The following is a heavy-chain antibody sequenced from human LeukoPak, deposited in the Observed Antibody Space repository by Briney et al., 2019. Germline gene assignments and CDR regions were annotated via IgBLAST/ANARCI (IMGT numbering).Heavy chain of an antibody. CDR1: GYTFTSYG. V-gene: IGHV1-18*01. J-gene: IGHJ4*02. CDR2: ISAYNGNT. CDR3: ARLVQYVDTAMVMDY. D-gene: IGHD5-18*01. Sequence: GASVKVSCKASGYTFTSYGISWVRQAPGQGLEWMGWISAYNGNTNYAQKLQGRVTMTTDTSTSTAYMELRSLRSDDTAVYYCARLVQYVDTAMVMDYWGQGTLVTVSS.